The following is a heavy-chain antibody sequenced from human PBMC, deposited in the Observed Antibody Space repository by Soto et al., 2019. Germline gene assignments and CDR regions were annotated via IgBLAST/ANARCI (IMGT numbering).Heavy chain of an antibody. Sequence: ASVKVSCKASGGTFSSYAISWVRQAPGQGLEWMGGIIPILGIANYAQKFQGRVTITADESTSTAYMELSSLRSEDTAVYYWQLAYCGGDCYSDYYYGMDVWGQGTTVTVSS. CDR3: QLAYCGGDCYSDYYYGMDV. V-gene: IGHV1-69*10. CDR2: IIPILGIA. J-gene: IGHJ6*02. D-gene: IGHD2-21*02. CDR1: GGTFSSYA.